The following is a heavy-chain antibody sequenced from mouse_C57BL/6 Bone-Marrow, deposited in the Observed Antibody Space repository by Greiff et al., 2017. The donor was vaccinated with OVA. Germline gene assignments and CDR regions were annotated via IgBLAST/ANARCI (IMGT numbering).Heavy chain of an antibody. CDR3: ARGGGYYPFAY. V-gene: IGHV1-20*01. CDR1: GYSFTGYF. CDR2: INPYNGDT. D-gene: IGHD2-3*01. J-gene: IGHJ3*01. Sequence: EVQLQQSGPELVKPGDSVKISCKASGYSFTGYFMNWVMQSHGKSLEWIGRINPYNGDTFYNQKFKGKATFTVDKSSSTAHMELRSLTSEDSAVYYCARGGGYYPFAYWGQGTLVTVSA.